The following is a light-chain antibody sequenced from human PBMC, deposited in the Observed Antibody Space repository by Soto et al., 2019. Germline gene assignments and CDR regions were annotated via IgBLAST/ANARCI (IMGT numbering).Light chain of an antibody. Sequence: TQSPGTLSLYPGEGATLSCRASQSVNNNYLAWYQQKPGQAPRLLIYGASKRATGIPDRFSGSGSGTDFTLTISRLEPEDFAVYYCHQYVSSPTFAQGAKVDI. CDR2: GAS. CDR3: HQYVSSPT. CDR1: QSVNNNY. V-gene: IGKV3-20*01. J-gene: IGKJ1*01.